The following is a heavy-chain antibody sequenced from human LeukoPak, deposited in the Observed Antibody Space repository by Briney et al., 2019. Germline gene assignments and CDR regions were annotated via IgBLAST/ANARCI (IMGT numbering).Heavy chain of an antibody. J-gene: IGHJ5*02. CDR3: VSYRIQLGHNWFDP. CDR1: GGSISSYY. D-gene: IGHD5-18*01. Sequence: SETLSLTCTVSGGSISSYYWSWIRQPPGKGLEWIGYIYYSGSTNYNPSLKSRVTISVDTSKNQFSLKLSSVTAADTAVYYCVSYRIQLGHNWFDPWGQGTLVTVSS. V-gene: IGHV4-59*08. CDR2: IYYSGST.